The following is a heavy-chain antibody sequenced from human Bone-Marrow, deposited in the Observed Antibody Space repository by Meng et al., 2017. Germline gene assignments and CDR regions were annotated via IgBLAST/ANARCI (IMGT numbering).Heavy chain of an antibody. Sequence: AQLVRLGAEVKKPWSSVKVSCKASGGTFSSYAISWVRQAPGKGLEWMGGIIHIFGTANYAQKFQGRVTITADESTSTAYMELSSLRSEDTAVYYCAREPGPRVGWFDPWGQGTLVTVSS. CDR1: GGTFSSYA. J-gene: IGHJ5*02. V-gene: IGHV1-69*01. CDR2: IIHIFGTA. CDR3: AREPGPRVGWFDP. D-gene: IGHD1-26*01.